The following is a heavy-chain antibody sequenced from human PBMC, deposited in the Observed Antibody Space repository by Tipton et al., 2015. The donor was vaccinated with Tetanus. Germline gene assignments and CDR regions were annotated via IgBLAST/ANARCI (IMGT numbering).Heavy chain of an antibody. J-gene: IGHJ4*02. CDR3: ASGLGVVAATGDY. V-gene: IGHV3-21*01. CDR1: GFTFSSYS. D-gene: IGHD2-15*01. CDR2: ISSSSSYI. Sequence: SLRLSCAASGFTFSSYSMNWVRQAPGKGLEWVSSISSSSSYIYYADSVKGRFTISRDNAKNSLYLQMNSLRAEDTAVYYCASGLGVVAATGDYWGQGTLVTVSS.